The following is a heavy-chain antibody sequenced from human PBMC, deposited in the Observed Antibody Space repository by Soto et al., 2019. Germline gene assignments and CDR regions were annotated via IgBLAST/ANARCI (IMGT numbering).Heavy chain of an antibody. D-gene: IGHD2-15*01. V-gene: IGHV1-46*01. J-gene: IGHJ3*02. Sequence: GAPVKVSCKASGYTFTSYYMHWVRQATGQGFEWMGIINPSGGSTSYAQRFQGRVTVTRDTSTSTVYMELSSLRSEDTAVYYCARGGLIVVVVATTPFGIWGQGTMVTVSS. CDR1: GYTFTSYY. CDR3: ARGGLIVVVVATTPFGI. CDR2: INPSGGST.